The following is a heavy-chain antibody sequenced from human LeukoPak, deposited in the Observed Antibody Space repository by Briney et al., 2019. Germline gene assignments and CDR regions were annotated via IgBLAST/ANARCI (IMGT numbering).Heavy chain of an antibody. CDR3: ARVSRLLRTLDY. CDR2: INAGNGNT. D-gene: IGHD3-22*01. V-gene: IGHV1-3*01. CDR1: GYTFTSYA. Sequence: GSVKVSCKASGYTFTSYAMHWVRQAPRQRLEWMGWINAGNGNTKYSQKFQGRVTITGDTSASTAYMELSSLRSEDTAVYYCARVSRLLRTLDYWGQGTLVTVSS. J-gene: IGHJ4*02.